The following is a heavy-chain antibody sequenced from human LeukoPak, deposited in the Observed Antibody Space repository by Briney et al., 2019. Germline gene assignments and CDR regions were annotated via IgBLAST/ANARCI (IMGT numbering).Heavy chain of an antibody. J-gene: IGHJ2*01. CDR1: GGSFSGYY. Sequence: SETLSLTCAVYGGSFSGYYWSWTRQPPGKGLEWIGEINHSGSTNYNPSLKSRVTISVDTSKNQFSLKLSSVTAADTAVYYCARGRRWLNRYFDLWGRGTLVTVSS. CDR3: ARGRRWLNRYFDL. V-gene: IGHV4-34*01. CDR2: INHSGST. D-gene: IGHD2-15*01.